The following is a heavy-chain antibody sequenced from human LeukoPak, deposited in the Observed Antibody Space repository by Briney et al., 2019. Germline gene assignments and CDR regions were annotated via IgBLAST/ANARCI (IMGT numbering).Heavy chain of an antibody. CDR1: GYTFTSYD. CDR2: MNPNSGNT. D-gene: IGHD3-22*01. J-gene: IGHJ4*02. V-gene: IGHV1-8*03. Sequence: GASVKVSYKASGYTFTSYDINWVRQATGQGLEWMGWMNPNSGNTGYAQKFQGRVTITRNTSISTAYMELSSLRSEDAAVYYCARGSHDSSGYYFDYWGQGTLVTVSS. CDR3: ARGSHDSSGYYFDY.